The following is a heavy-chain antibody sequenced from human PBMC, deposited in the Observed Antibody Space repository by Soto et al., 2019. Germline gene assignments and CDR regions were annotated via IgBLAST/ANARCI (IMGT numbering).Heavy chain of an antibody. CDR2: ISYDGSNK. Sequence: QVQLVESGGGVVQPGRSLRLSCAASGFTFSSYGMHWVRQAPGKGLEWVVVISYDGSNKYYADSVKGRFTISRDNSKNTLYLQMNSLRAQETAVYYCAKDLAYCGGDCYDYYYGMDVWGQGTTVTVSS. V-gene: IGHV3-30*18. CDR3: AKDLAYCGGDCYDYYYGMDV. CDR1: GFTFSSYG. J-gene: IGHJ6*02. D-gene: IGHD2-21*02.